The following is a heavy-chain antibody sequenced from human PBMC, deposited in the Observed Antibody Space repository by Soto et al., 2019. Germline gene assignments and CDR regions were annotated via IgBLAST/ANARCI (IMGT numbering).Heavy chain of an antibody. CDR3: ARAFRGYCSGGSCYSDYYYSGMDV. J-gene: IGHJ6*02. CDR2: ISAYNGNT. V-gene: IGHV1-18*04. CDR1: GYTFTRYG. D-gene: IGHD2-15*01. Sequence: GGSAKVSCKASGYTFTRYGISWGRQAPGQGPGWMGWISAYNGNTNYAQKLQGRVTMTTDTSTSTAYMELRSLRSDDTAVYYCARAFRGYCSGGSCYSDYYYSGMDVWGQGTTVTVSS.